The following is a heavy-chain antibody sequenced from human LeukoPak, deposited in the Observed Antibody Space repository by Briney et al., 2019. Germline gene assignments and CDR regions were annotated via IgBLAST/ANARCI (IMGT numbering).Heavy chain of an antibody. Sequence: GGSLRLSCAASGFTFNSYWMNWVRQAPGKGLEWVANIKQDGGEKYYVDSVKGRFTISRDNAKNSLYLQMNSLRAEDTAVYYCAKGGWDTAMGVSYYYYGMDVWGQGTTVTVSS. CDR3: AKGGWDTAMGVSYYYYGMDV. D-gene: IGHD5-18*01. CDR1: GFTFNSYW. J-gene: IGHJ6*02. CDR2: IKQDGGEK. V-gene: IGHV3-7*02.